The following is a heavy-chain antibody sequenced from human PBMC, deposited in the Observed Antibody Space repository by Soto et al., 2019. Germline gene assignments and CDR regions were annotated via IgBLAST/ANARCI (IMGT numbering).Heavy chain of an antibody. J-gene: IGHJ5*02. CDR2: IIPIFTAP. V-gene: IGHV1-69*01. CDR1: GGTLS. CDR3: ARVDNTRFDP. Sequence: QVQLVQSGAEVKKPGSSVKVSCKASGGTLSISWVRQAPGQGLEWMGGIIPIFTAPNYAQKFRGRLTITADESTTTTYMQLSSLRSEDTAVYYCARVDNTRFDPWGQGTLVTVSS. D-gene: IGHD3-3*01.